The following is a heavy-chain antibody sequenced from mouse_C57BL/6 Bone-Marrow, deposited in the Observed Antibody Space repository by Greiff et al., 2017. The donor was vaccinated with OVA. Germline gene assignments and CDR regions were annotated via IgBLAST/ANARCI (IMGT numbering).Heavy chain of an antibody. J-gene: IGHJ2*01. D-gene: IGHD1-1*01. Sequence: VQLQQSGPELVKPGASVKISCKASGYTFTDYYMNWVKQSHGKSLEWIGDINPNNGGTSYNQKFKGKATLTVDKSSSTAYMELRSLTSEDSAVYYCASCYYYGSSYYFDYWGQGTTLTVSS. CDR3: ASCYYYGSSYYFDY. CDR1: GYTFTDYY. V-gene: IGHV1-26*01. CDR2: INPNNGGT.